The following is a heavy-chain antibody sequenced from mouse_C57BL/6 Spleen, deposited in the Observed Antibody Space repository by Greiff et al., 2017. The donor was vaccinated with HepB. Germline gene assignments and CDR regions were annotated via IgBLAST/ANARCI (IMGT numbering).Heavy chain of an antibody. Sequence: QVQLQQPGAELVKPGASVKLSCKASGYTFTSYWMHWVKQRPGQGLEWIGMIHPNSGSTNYNEKFKSKATLTVDKSSSTAYMQLISLTSEDSAVYYGARNDYASRHAMDYWGQGTSVTVSS. CDR2: IHPNSGST. CDR3: ARNDYASRHAMDY. CDR1: GYTFTSYW. D-gene: IGHD1-1*01. J-gene: IGHJ4*01. V-gene: IGHV1-64*01.